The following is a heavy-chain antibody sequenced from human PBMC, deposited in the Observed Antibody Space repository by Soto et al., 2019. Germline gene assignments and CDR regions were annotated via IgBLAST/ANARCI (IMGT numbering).Heavy chain of an antibody. D-gene: IGHD3-22*01. V-gene: IGHV3-30-3*01. CDR1: GFTFSSYA. CDR3: ARDREDYYDSSGYYFFDY. Sequence: GGSLRLSCAASGFTFSSYAMHWVRQAPGKGLEWVAVISYDGSNKYYADSVKGRFTISRDNSKNALYLQMNSLRAEDTAVYYCARDREDYYDSSGYYFFDYWGQGTLVTVSS. CDR2: ISYDGSNK. J-gene: IGHJ4*02.